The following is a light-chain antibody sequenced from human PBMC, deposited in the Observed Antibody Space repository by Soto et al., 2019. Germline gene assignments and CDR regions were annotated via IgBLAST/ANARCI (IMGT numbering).Light chain of an antibody. CDR3: SSHTISSALQV. V-gene: IGLV2-14*01. Sequence: QSVLTQPDSVSGSPGQSITISCTGTISDFVVYNYVSWYQQHPGKAPKLMIYGVSNRPSGVSNRFSGSKSGNTASLTISGLQADDEADYYCSSHTISSALQVFGTGTKVTVL. CDR2: GVS. J-gene: IGLJ1*01. CDR1: ISDFVVYNY.